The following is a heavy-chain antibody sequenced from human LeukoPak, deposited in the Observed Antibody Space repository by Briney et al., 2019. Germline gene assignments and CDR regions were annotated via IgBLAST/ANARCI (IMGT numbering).Heavy chain of an antibody. V-gene: IGHV3-23*01. D-gene: IGHD3-3*01. CDR2: ITGNADDT. CDR3: AKDFD. Sequence: GGSLRLACAAAGFTFSNDAMSWLRQAPGKWLEGVSAITGNADDTYYTDSVMGRFTISRDNSKNTLYLQMNSLRAEDTAIYYCAKDFDWGQGTLVTVSS. CDR1: GFTFSNDA. J-gene: IGHJ4*02.